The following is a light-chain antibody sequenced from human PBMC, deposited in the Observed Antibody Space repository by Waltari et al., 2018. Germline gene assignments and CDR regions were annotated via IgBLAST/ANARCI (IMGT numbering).Light chain of an antibody. Sequence: DLVMTQSPDSLAVSLGDRATLHCMSSQSILRTSNNNNYLAWYQQKPGQPPRLLIYWAFTRAFGVPDRFRGSASGTDFTLTISSLQAEDVEIYYCQQYHSAPITFGQGTRLEIK. CDR1: QSILRTSNNNNY. V-gene: IGKV4-1*01. CDR3: QQYHSAPIT. J-gene: IGKJ5*01. CDR2: WAF.